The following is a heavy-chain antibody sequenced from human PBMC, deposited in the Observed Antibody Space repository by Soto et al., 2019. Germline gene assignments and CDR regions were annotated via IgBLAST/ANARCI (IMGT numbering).Heavy chain of an antibody. Sequence: LGGSPRISCAPSGFTFSSYGMHWARQAPGKGLEWVAVIWYDGSNKVYADSVKGRFTISRDNSKNTLYLQMNSLRAEDTAVYYCARDLSGDYGALDTWGQGTMLTVSS. CDR2: IWYDGSNK. CDR3: ARDLSGDYGALDT. D-gene: IGHD4-17*01. CDR1: GFTFSSYG. V-gene: IGHV3-33*01. J-gene: IGHJ3*02.